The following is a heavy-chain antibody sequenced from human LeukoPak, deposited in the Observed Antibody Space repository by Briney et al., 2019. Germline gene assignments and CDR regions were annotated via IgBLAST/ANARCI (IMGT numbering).Heavy chain of an antibody. D-gene: IGHD3-3*01. Sequence: SETLSLTGAVYGGSFSGYYWSWIRQPPVKGLEWIGEINHSGSTNYNPSLKSRVTISVDTSKNQFSLKLSSVTAADTAVSYCARCLVRAHYDFWSGYYFDYWGQGTLVTVSS. V-gene: IGHV4-34*01. J-gene: IGHJ4*02. CDR1: GGSFSGYY. CDR3: ARCLVRAHYDFWSGYYFDY. CDR2: INHSGST.